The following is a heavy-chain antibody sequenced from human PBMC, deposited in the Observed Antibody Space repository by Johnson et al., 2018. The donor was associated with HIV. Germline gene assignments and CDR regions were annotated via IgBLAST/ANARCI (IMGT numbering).Heavy chain of an antibody. CDR1: GFTFSSYG. CDR2: ISYDGSNK. V-gene: IGHV3-30*03. Sequence: VHLVESGGGVVQPGRSLRLSCAASGFTFSSYGMHWVRQAPGKGLEWVAVISYDGSNKFYAESVKGRFSISRDNSKNTLYLQMNSLRAEDTAVYYCARQKRYWRNAFDIWGQGTIATVSS. J-gene: IGHJ3*02. CDR3: ARQKRYWRNAFDI. D-gene: IGHD3-9*01.